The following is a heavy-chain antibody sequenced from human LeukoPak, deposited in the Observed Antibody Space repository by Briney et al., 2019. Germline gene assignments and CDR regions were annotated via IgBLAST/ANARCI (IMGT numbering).Heavy chain of an antibody. CDR1: GFTFSSYW. D-gene: IGHD3-16*01. Sequence: HPGGSLRLSCAASGFTFSSYWMNWARQAPGKGLEWVASINHNGNVNYYVDSVKGRFTISRDNAKNSLYLQMSNLRAEDTAVYFCARGGGLDGWGQGATVTVSS. V-gene: IGHV3-7*03. J-gene: IGHJ6*02. CDR3: ARGGGLDG. CDR2: INHNGNVN.